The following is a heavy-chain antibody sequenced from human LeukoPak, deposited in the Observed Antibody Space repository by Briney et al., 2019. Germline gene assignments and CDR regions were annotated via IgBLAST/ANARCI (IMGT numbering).Heavy chain of an antibody. CDR2: INHSGST. D-gene: IGHD3-22*01. J-gene: IGHJ4*02. Sequence: SETLSLTCTVSGGSISSYYWSWIRQPPGKGLEWIGEINHSGSTNYNTSLKSRVTISVDTSKSQFSQKLNSMTAADTAVYYCARGAQTYYDKAPVDYWGQGTLVTVSS. CDR3: ARGAQTYYDKAPVDY. CDR1: GGSISSYY. V-gene: IGHV4-34*01.